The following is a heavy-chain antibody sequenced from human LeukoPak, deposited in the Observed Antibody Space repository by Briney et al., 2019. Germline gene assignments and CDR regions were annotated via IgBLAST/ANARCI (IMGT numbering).Heavy chain of an antibody. J-gene: IGHJ4*02. V-gene: IGHV3-21*01. CDR2: ISSSSSYI. Sequence: KPGGSLRLSRAASGFTFSSYSMNWVRQAPGKGLEWVSSISSSSSYIYYADSVKGRFTISRDNAKNSLYLQMNSLRAEDTAVYYCARGTRLRQATTAPEAGYWGQGTLVTVSS. D-gene: IGHD5-12*01. CDR3: ARGTRLRQATTAPEAGY. CDR1: GFTFSSYS.